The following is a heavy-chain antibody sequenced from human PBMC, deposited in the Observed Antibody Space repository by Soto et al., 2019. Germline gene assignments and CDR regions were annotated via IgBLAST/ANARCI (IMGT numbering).Heavy chain of an antibody. Sequence: QVQLVESGGGLVKPGGSLGLSCVASGFTFRNYFMNWIRQAPGKGPEWLSYISSDESTVFYADSVKGRFTTSRDNAKNSVYLQMNSLRAEDTAVYYCATLTAPSDYWGQGSLVTVSS. CDR2: ISSDESTV. D-gene: IGHD2-21*02. V-gene: IGHV3-11*01. J-gene: IGHJ4*02. CDR1: GFTFRNYF. CDR3: ATLTAPSDY.